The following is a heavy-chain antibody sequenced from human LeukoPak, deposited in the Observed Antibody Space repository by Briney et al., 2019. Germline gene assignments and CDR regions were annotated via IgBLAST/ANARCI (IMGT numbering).Heavy chain of an antibody. CDR2: IYYSGST. CDR3: ARSVDTAMASYYFDY. Sequence: SETLSLTCTVSGGSISSYYWSWIRQPPGKGLEWIGYIYYSGSTNYNPSLKSRVTISVDTSKNQFSLKLSSVTAADKAVYYCARSVDTAMASYYFDYWGQGTLVTVSS. D-gene: IGHD5-18*01. J-gene: IGHJ4*02. V-gene: IGHV4-59*08. CDR1: GGSISSYY.